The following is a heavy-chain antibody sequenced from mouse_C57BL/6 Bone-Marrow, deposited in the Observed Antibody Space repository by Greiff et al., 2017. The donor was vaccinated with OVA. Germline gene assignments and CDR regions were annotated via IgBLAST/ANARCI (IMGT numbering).Heavy chain of an antibody. J-gene: IGHJ1*03. CDR1: GYTFTSYW. CDR3: ARERPYYYGSFFV. D-gene: IGHD1-1*01. CDR2: IYPGSGST. Sequence: QVQLKQPGAELVKPGASVKMSCKASGYTFTSYWITWVKQRPGQGLEWIGDIYPGSGSTNYNEKFKSKATLTVDTSSSTAYMQLSSLTSEDSAVYYCARERPYYYGSFFVWGTGTTVTVSS. V-gene: IGHV1-55*01.